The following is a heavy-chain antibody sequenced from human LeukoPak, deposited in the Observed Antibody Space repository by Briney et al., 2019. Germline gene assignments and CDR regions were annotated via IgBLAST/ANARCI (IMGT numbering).Heavy chain of an antibody. CDR3: AKDSTTYYDILTGYYEDHYYYYYGMDV. CDR2: ISGSGGGT. V-gene: IGHV3-23*01. D-gene: IGHD3-9*01. J-gene: IGHJ6*02. Sequence: GGSLRLSCAASGFTFSSYAMSWVRQAPGKGLEWVSAISGSGGGTYYADSVKGRFTISRDNSKNTLYLQMNSLRAEDTAVYYCAKDSTTYYDILTGYYEDHYYYYYGMDVWGQGTTVTVSS. CDR1: GFTFSSYA.